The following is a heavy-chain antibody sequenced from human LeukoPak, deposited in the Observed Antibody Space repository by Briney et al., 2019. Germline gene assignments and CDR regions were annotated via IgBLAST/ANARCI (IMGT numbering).Heavy chain of an antibody. Sequence: GGSLRLSCAASGFTFSSYSMNWVRQAPGKGLEWVSSISSSSSYIYYADSVKGRFTISRDNAKNSLYLQTNSLRAEDTAVYYCARAIGSDTAIFDYWGQGTLVTVSS. D-gene: IGHD5-18*01. CDR1: GFTFSSYS. CDR3: ARAIGSDTAIFDY. V-gene: IGHV3-21*01. CDR2: ISSSSSYI. J-gene: IGHJ4*02.